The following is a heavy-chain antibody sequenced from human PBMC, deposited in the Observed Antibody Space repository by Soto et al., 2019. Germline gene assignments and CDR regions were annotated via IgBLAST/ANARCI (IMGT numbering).Heavy chain of an antibody. CDR1: GFIFSSYG. V-gene: IGHV3-33*01. J-gene: IGHJ1*01. Sequence: QVQLVESGGGVVQPGRSLTLSCAASGFIFSSYGMHWVRQAPGKGLQWVAVIWYDGSNTYYADSVKGRFTISRDNSKNTLDLQMNSLRAEDTAVYYCARGLRAGAGRDYFQYWGQGTLVTVSS. CDR2: IWYDGSNT. D-gene: IGHD6-13*01. CDR3: ARGLRAGAGRDYFQY.